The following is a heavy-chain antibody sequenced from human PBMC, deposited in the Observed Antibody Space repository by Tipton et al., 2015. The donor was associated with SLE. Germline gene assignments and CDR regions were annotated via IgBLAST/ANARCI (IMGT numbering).Heavy chain of an antibody. D-gene: IGHD7-27*01. CDR2: INHSGST. Sequence: TLSLTCAVYGGSFSGYYWSWIRQPPGKGLEWIGEINHSGSTNYNPSLNSRVVISLDTDQFSLEVRSVTAADTAVYFCAASRAKTLGNWFDPWGQGTLVTVSS. V-gene: IGHV4-34*01. CDR3: AASRAKTLGNWFDP. J-gene: IGHJ5*02. CDR1: GGSFSGYY.